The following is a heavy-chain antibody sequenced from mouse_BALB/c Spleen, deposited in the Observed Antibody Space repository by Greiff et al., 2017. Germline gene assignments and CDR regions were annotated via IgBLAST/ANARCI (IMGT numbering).Heavy chain of an antibody. Sequence: QVQLQQPGAELVKPGASVKLSCKASGYTFTSYWMHWVKQRPGQGLEWIGEIDPSDSYTNYNQKFKGKATLTVDKSSSTAYMQLSSLTSEDSAVYYCARLMITTGGYAMDYWGQGTSVTVSS. CDR2: IDPSDSYT. CDR1: GYTFTSYW. J-gene: IGHJ4*01. CDR3: ARLMITTGGYAMDY. V-gene: IGHV1-69*02. D-gene: IGHD2-4*01.